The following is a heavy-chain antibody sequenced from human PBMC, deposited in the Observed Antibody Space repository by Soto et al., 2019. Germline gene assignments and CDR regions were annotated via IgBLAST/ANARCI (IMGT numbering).Heavy chain of an antibody. CDR1: GGSFTSNNW. CDR3: ASRDPGTSVDY. CDR2: IYRTGST. V-gene: IGHV4-4*02. Sequence: QVQLQESGPGLVKPSGTLSLTCAVSGGSFTSNNWWTWVRQPPGQGLERIGEIYRTGSTNSNPSLKSRVTISLDKSENQFSLKVPSLTAADTAVYYCASRDPGTSVDYWGQGTLVTVSS. J-gene: IGHJ4*02. D-gene: IGHD1-7*01.